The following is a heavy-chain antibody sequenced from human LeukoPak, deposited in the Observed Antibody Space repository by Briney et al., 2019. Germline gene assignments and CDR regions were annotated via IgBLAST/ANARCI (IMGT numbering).Heavy chain of an antibody. CDR2: ISHDGSIK. CDR3: ARDLRGEYCVDY. V-gene: IGHV3-30*04. Sequence: GGSLRLSYAASGFTFSSDFMHWRRQAPNQGLEWGAVISHDGSIKAYADSVKGRFTISREDSTNMLYLQMNSLSADDPAVYYCARDLRGEYCVDYWGQGTLVTVSS. J-gene: IGHJ4*02. D-gene: IGHD3-10*01. CDR1: GFTFSSDF.